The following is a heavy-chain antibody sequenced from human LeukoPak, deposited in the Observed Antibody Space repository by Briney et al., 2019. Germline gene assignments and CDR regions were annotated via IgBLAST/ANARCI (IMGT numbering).Heavy chain of an antibody. D-gene: IGHD4/OR15-4a*01. J-gene: IGHJ4*02. CDR3: ARAGRGVLSNFDY. Sequence: SETLSLTCSVSGGSIHTYYWTWIRQPPGKGLEWIGNVYYSGTTYYNPSLKSRLTISVDTSKNQFSLKLNSVTAADTAVYYCARAGRGVLSNFDYWGQGTLVTVSS. CDR2: VYYSGTT. CDR1: GGSIHTYY. V-gene: IGHV4-59*13.